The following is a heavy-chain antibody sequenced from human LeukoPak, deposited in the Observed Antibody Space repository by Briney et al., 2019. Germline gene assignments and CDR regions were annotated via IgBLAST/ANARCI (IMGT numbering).Heavy chain of an antibody. J-gene: IGHJ3*02. D-gene: IGHD3-10*01. Sequence: PSETLSLTCAVYGGSFSGYYWSWIRQPPGKGLEWIGEINHSGSTNYNPSLKSRVTISVDTSKNQFSLKLSSVTAADTAVYYCARGGLRYYGSGSYYNAKARSAFDIWGQGTMVTVSS. CDR1: GGSFSGYY. CDR2: INHSGST. V-gene: IGHV4-34*01. CDR3: ARGGLRYYGSGSYYNAKARSAFDI.